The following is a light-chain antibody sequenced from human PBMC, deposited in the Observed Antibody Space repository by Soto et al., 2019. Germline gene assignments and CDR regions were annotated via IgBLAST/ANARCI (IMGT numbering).Light chain of an antibody. Sequence: QSVLTQPASVSGSPGQSITISCTGTSSDVGGYNYVSWYQQQSGKAPKLMTHEVSNRPSGVSNRFSGSKSGNTASLTISGLQAEDEADYYCSSYTSSRAYVFGIGTKATVL. V-gene: IGLV2-14*01. J-gene: IGLJ1*01. CDR1: SSDVGGYNY. CDR3: SSYTSSRAYV. CDR2: EVS.